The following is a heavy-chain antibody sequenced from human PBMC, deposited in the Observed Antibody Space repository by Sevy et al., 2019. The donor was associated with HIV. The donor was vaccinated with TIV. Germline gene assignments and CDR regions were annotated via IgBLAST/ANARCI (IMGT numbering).Heavy chain of an antibody. J-gene: IGHJ3*02. CDR1: GFTFSSYA. V-gene: IGHV3-23*01. Sequence: GGSLRLSCAASGFTFSSYAMSWVRQAPGKGLEWVSAIRGSGGSTYYADSVKGRFTISRDNSKNTLYLQMNSLRAEDTAVYYCAKDVSSGSFRGAFDIWGQGTMVTVSS. CDR3: AKDVSSGSFRGAFDI. D-gene: IGHD1-26*01. CDR2: IRGSGGST.